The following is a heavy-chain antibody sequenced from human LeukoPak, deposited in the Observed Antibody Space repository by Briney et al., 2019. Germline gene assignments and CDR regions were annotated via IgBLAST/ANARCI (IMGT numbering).Heavy chain of an antibody. CDR2: IKSKSDGGTT. V-gene: IGHV3-15*07. CDR3: STVAHFDSLTF. Sequence: GGSLRLSCAASGFTFSNGWMNWVRQAPGKGLEWVGRIKSKSDGGTTDYAAPVKGRFIISRDDSKNMLWLQMNSLKTEDTAVCYCSTVAHFDSLTFGGQGTLVTVSS. CDR1: GFTFSNGW. J-gene: IGHJ4*02. D-gene: IGHD3-9*01.